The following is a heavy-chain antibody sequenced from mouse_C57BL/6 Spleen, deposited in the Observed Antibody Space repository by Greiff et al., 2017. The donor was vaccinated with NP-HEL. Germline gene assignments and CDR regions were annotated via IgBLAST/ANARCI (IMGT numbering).Heavy chain of an antibody. CDR2: ILPGSGST. J-gene: IGHJ1*03. CDR3: ATGYYDYDGGYWYFDV. V-gene: IGHV1-9*01. CDR1: GYTFTGYW. D-gene: IGHD2-4*01. Sequence: VQLVESGAELMKPGASVKLSCKATGYTFTGYWIEWVKQRPGHGLEWIGEILPGSGSTNYNEKFKGKATFTADTSSNTAYMQLSSLTTEDSAIYYCATGYYDYDGGYWYFDVWGTGTTVTVSS.